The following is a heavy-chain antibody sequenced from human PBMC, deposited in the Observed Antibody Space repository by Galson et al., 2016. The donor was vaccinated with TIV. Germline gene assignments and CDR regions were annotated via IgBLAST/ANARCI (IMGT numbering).Heavy chain of an antibody. CDR1: GGSISSYF. Sequence: ETLSLTCTVSGGSISSYFWSWIRQPPGKGLEWIGNIYYTGTTNSNPSLKSRVTISGDISKNQFSLKLRSVTAADTAVYYCARDKANFPRALDYWGQGTLVTVSS. V-gene: IGHV4-59*01. J-gene: IGHJ4*02. CDR2: IYYTGTT. CDR3: ARDKANFPRALDY.